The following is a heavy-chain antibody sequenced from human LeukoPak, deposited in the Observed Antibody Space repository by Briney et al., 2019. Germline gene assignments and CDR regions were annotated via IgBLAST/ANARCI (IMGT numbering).Heavy chain of an antibody. CDR1: GFTFTSYW. CDR2: INSDGSTT. J-gene: IGHJ4*02. Sequence: QTGGSLRLSCAASGFTFTSYWMHWVRQAPGKGLVWVSRINSDGSTTSYADSVKGRFTISRDNAKNTLYLQMNSLRAEDTAVYYCAREVSQDDRFDYWGQGTLVTVSS. V-gene: IGHV3-74*01. D-gene: IGHD1-1*01. CDR3: AREVSQDDRFDY.